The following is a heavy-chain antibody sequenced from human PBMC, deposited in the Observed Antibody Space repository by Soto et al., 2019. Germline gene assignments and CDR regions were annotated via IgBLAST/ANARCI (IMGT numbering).Heavy chain of an antibody. J-gene: IGHJ4*02. V-gene: IGHV1-69*01. CDR3: ARVGFPVVVTAPLRY. D-gene: IGHD2-21*02. Sequence: QVQLVQSGAEVKKPGSSVKVSCKASGGTFSSYAISWVRQAPRQGLEWMGGIIPIFGTANYAQKFQGRVTITADESTSTAYMELSSLRSEDTAVYYCARVGFPVVVTAPLRYWGQGTLVTVSS. CDR2: IIPIFGTA. CDR1: GGTFSSYA.